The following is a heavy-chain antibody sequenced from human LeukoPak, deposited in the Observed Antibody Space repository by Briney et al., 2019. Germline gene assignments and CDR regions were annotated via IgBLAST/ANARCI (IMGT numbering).Heavy chain of an antibody. CDR2: IYYSGST. V-gene: IGHV4-59*12. J-gene: IGHJ4*02. D-gene: IGHD6-13*01. CDR3: ARDVGAAVDY. Sequence: SETLSLTCTVSGGSISSYYWSWIRQPPGKGLEWIGYIYYSGSTYYNPSLKSRVTISVDTSKNQFCLKLSSVTAADTAVYYCARDVGAAVDYWGQGTLVTVSS. CDR1: GGSISSYY.